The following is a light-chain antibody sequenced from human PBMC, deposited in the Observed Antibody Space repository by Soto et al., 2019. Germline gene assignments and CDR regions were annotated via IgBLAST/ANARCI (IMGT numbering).Light chain of an antibody. CDR2: DVT. J-gene: IGLJ2*01. V-gene: IGLV2-14*03. Sequence: QSALTQPASVSGSPGQSITISCTGTSNDIGAYNYVSWYQQHPGKAPKLLIYDVTNRPSGVSDRFSGSKSGRTASLTISGLQPEDEADYYCTSYTSIIAVFFGGGTKLTVL. CDR3: TSYTSIIAVF. CDR1: SNDIGAYNY.